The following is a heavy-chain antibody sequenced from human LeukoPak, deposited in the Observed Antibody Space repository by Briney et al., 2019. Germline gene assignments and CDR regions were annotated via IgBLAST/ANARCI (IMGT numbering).Heavy chain of an antibody. CDR1: GFTVSSNY. V-gene: IGHV3-21*01. J-gene: IGHJ4*02. CDR3: ARDPATLTMGN. Sequence: GGSLRLSCAASGFTVSSNYMNWVRQAPGKGLEWVSSISSSSSYIYYADSVKGRFTISRDNAKNSLYLQMNSLRAEDTAVYYCARDPATLTMGNWGQGTLVTVSS. D-gene: IGHD1-14*01. CDR2: ISSSSSYI.